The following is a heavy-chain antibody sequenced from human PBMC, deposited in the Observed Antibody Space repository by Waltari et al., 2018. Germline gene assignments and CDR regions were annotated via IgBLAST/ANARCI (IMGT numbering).Heavy chain of an antibody. V-gene: IGHV1-24*01. J-gene: IGHJ6*02. CDR2: FDPEDGEG. D-gene: IGHD4-17*01. CDR3: ATGGDYDEYALHYFRGLDV. Sequence: QVQLVQSEAEVMKPGASVKVSCTVSGNSITASPMHWVRQAPGKGIEWMGSFDPEDGEGTYAQGVLDRVTMTEDRSTNTAYMELSSLRLEDTAVYYCATGGDYDEYALHYFRGLDVWGQGTTVIVAS. CDR1: GNSITASP.